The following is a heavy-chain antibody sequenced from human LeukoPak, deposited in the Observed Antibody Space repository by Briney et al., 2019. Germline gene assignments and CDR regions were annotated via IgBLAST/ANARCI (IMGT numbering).Heavy chain of an antibody. D-gene: IGHD5-18*01. Sequence: ASVTVSCKASGYTFTGYYMHWVRQAPGQGLEWMGWINPNSSGTNYAQKFQGRVTMTRDTSISTAYMELSRLRSDDTAVYYCARDGEYSYGNDYWGQGTLVTVSS. CDR3: ARDGEYSYGNDY. V-gene: IGHV1-2*02. CDR2: INPNSSGT. CDR1: GYTFTGYY. J-gene: IGHJ4*02.